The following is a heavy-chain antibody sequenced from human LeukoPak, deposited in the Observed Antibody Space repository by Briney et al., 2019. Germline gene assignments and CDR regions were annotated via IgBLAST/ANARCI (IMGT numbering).Heavy chain of an antibody. CDR3: ARELASGD. D-gene: IGHD6-13*01. V-gene: IGHV3-48*01. CDR1: GFTFSSYS. J-gene: IGHJ4*02. CDR2: ISSSISVI. Sequence: GGSLRPSCAASGFTFSSYSMNWVRQAPGKGLEWVSYISSSISVIYYADSVKGRFTISRDNAKNSLYLQMNSLRAEDTAVYYCARELASGDWGQGTLVTVSS.